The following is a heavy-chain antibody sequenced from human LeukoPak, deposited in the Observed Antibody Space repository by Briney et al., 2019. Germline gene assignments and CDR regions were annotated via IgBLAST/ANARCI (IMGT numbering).Heavy chain of an antibody. CDR2: INSDGSTI. D-gene: IGHD6-13*01. CDR3: AIIPRAAAGPSARSPFHY. CDR1: GFTFSTYW. Sequence: GGSLRLSCAASGFTFSTYWMHWVRQVPGKGLVWVSRINSDGSTISYADSVKGRFTISRDNAKNSLYLQMNSLRAEDTAVYYCAIIPRAAAGPSARSPFHYWGQGTLVTVSS. J-gene: IGHJ4*02. V-gene: IGHV3-74*01.